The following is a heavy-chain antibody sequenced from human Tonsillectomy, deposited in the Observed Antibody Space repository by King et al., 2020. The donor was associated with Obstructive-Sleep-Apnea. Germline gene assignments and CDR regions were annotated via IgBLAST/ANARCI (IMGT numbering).Heavy chain of an antibody. Sequence: VQLQESGPGLVKPSETLSLTCTVSGGSISSYYWSWFRQPPGKGLEWIGYIYYSGSTNYNPSLKSRVTISVDTSKNQFSLKLSYVTAADTAVYYCARIPGTSSGSYLGFDYWGQGTLVTVSS. CDR1: GGSISSYY. J-gene: IGHJ4*02. CDR2: IYYSGST. V-gene: IGHV4-59*01. D-gene: IGHD3-10*01. CDR3: ARIPGTSSGSYLGFDY.